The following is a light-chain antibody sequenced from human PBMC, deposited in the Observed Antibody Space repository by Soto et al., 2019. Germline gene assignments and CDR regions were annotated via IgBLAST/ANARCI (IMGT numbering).Light chain of an antibody. Sequence: QTVVTQEPSFSVSPGGTVTLTCGVSSGSVSTRYYPSWYQQTPGQAPRTLIYSTSTRSSGVPDRFSGSIVGTKAALTISGAQADDASDYYCVLYMGSGIWVFGGGTKLTVL. CDR2: STS. V-gene: IGLV8-61*01. J-gene: IGLJ3*02. CDR1: SGSVSTRYY. CDR3: VLYMGSGIWV.